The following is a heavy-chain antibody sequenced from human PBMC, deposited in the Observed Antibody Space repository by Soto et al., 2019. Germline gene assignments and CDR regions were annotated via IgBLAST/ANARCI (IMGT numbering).Heavy chain of an antibody. CDR2: INPSDGST. D-gene: IGHD3-9*01. CDR3: ARVRHYDILTGPLNP. V-gene: IGHV1-46*01. Sequence: ASVKVSCKASGYTFTSFYIHWVRQAPGQGLEWMGIINPSDGSTSYAQKFQGRVTMTRDTSTSTVYMELSSLRSEDTAVYYCARVRHYDILTGPLNPWGQGTLVTVSS. J-gene: IGHJ5*02. CDR1: GYTFTSFY.